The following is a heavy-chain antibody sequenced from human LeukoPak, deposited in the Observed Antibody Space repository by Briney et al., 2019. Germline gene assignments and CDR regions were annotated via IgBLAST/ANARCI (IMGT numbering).Heavy chain of an antibody. CDR3: ARDAGNSGWYSYYYGMDV. D-gene: IGHD6-19*01. J-gene: IGHJ6*02. CDR2: MYLSGTT. CDR1: GDSINSLDL. Sequence: SETLSLTCTVSGDSINSLDLWSWVRQPPGKGLEWIGEMYLSGTTHSNPSVKSRVTISVDTSKNQFSLKLSSVTAADTAVYYCARDAGNSGWYSYYYGMDVWGQGTTVTVSS. V-gene: IGHV4-4*02.